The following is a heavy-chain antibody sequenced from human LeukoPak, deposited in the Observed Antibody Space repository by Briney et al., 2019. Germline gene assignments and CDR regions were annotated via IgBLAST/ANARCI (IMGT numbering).Heavy chain of an antibody. CDR2: INHSGST. J-gene: IGHJ3*02. D-gene: IGHD3-22*01. CDR1: GGSFSGYY. V-gene: IGHV4-34*01. Sequence: SETLSLTCAVYGGSFSGYYWSWIRQPPGKGLEWIGEINHSGSTDYNPSLKSRVTISVDTSKNQFSLKLSSVTAADTAVYYCARGSGYYYDSSGYYGGAFDIWGQGTMVTVSS. CDR3: ARGSGYYYDSSGYYGGAFDI.